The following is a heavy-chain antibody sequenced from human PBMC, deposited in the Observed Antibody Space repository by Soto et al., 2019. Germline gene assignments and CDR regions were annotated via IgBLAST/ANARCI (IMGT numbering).Heavy chain of an antibody. CDR2: ISSSSSYI. V-gene: IGHV3-21*01. D-gene: IGHD4-17*01. CDR1: GFTFSSYS. CDR3: ERSRGDYNWFDP. J-gene: IGHJ5*02. Sequence: PGGSLRLSCAASGFTFSSYSMNWVRQAPGKGLEWVSSISSSSSYIYYADSVKGRFTISRDNAKNSLYLQMNSLRAEDTAVYYCERSRGDYNWFDPWGQGTLVTVSS.